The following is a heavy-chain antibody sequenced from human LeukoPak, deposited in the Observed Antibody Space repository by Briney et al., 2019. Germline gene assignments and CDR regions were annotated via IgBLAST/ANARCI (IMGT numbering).Heavy chain of an antibody. CDR3: ARSAAAGRIVATFAY. CDR1: GFTFSNYA. J-gene: IGHJ4*02. D-gene: IGHD5-12*01. V-gene: IGHV3-30*04. Sequence: PGGSLRLSCAASGFTFSNYALHWVRQAPGKGLEWVAVISYDDTNKYYVDSVKGRFTISRDNSKNTLYLHMNSLRAEDTAVYYCARSAAAGRIVATFAYWGQGTLVTVSS. CDR2: ISYDDTNK.